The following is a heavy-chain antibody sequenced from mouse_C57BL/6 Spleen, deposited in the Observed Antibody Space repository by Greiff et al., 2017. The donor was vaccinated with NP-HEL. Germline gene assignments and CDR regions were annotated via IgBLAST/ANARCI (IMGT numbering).Heavy chain of an antibody. D-gene: IGHD4-1*01. CDR3: ARGELGRRYYLDY. Sequence: EVMLVESGGGLVKPGGSLKLSCAASGFTFSSYAMSWVRQTPEKRLEWVATISDGGSYTYYPDNVKGRFTISRDNAKNNLYLQMSHLKSEDTAMYYCARGELGRRYYLDYWGQGTTLTVSS. CDR1: GFTFSSYA. CDR2: ISDGGSYT. V-gene: IGHV5-4*03. J-gene: IGHJ2*01.